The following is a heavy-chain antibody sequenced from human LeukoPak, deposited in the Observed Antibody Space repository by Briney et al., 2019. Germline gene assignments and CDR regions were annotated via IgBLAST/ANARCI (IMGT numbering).Heavy chain of an antibody. CDR1: GFTFSRYW. Sequence: PGRSLRLSCAAAGFTFSRYWMHCVRQAPGKGLVWVSRINRDGSSTSYADSVKGRFTISRDNAKNTLYLQMNSLRAEDTAVYYCARDAYGDYVVDYWGQGILVTVSS. J-gene: IGHJ4*02. CDR3: ARDAYGDYVVDY. D-gene: IGHD4-17*01. V-gene: IGHV3-74*01. CDR2: INRDGSST.